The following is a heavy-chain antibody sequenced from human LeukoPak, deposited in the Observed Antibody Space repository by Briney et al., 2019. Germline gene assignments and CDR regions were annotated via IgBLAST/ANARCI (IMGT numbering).Heavy chain of an antibody. Sequence: GESLKISCEGSGYTFTSYWIGWVRQVPGKGLEWMGVIYPGDSDTTYSPSFEGQVTISADKSISTAYLQWSSLKASDTAMYYCMRVGGRIAARSLREGFDPWGQGTLVIVSS. V-gene: IGHV5-51*01. J-gene: IGHJ5*02. CDR3: MRVGGRIAARSLREGFDP. CDR1: GYTFTSYW. CDR2: IYPGDSDT. D-gene: IGHD6-6*01.